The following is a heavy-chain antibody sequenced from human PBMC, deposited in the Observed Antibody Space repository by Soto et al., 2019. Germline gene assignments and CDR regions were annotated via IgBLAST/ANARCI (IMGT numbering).Heavy chain of an antibody. V-gene: IGHV4-39*01. CDR1: GGSISSSTYY. Sequence: PSETLSLTCTVSGGSISSSTYYWDFIRQPPGKGLGWIGSFHSSGTTSYNPSLKSRVTISVDTSKNQFSLKLSSVTAADTAVYYCARVPGTTTSYWFDPWGQGTLVTVSS. CDR2: FHSSGTT. J-gene: IGHJ5*02. D-gene: IGHD1-7*01. CDR3: ARVPGTTTSYWFDP.